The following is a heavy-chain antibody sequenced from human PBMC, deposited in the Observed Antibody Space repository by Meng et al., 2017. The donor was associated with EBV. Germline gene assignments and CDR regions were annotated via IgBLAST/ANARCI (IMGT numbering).Heavy chain of an antibody. J-gene: IGHJ4*02. CDR1: GYTFTSYG. Sequence: TKPGAAVKVSSKSSGYTFTSYGISWVRQATGQGREWMGWISAYNGNTNYAQKLQGRVTMTTDTSTSTAYMELRSLRSDDTAVYYGARGLDYFDYWGQGTLVTVSS. CDR2: ISAYNGNT. V-gene: IGHV1-18*01. CDR3: ARGLDYFDY.